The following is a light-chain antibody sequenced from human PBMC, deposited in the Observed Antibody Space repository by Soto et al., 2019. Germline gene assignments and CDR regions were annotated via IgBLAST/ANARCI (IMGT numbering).Light chain of an antibody. CDR1: SSNIGAGYD. CDR3: QSYDSSLRGRV. J-gene: IGLJ3*02. CDR2: GNS. V-gene: IGLV1-40*01. Sequence: QLVLTQPPSVSGAPGQRVTISCTGRSSNIGAGYDVHWYQQLPGTAPKLLIYGNSNRPSGVPDRFSGSKSGTSASLAITGLQAEDEADYYCQSYDSSLRGRVFGGGTKLTVL.